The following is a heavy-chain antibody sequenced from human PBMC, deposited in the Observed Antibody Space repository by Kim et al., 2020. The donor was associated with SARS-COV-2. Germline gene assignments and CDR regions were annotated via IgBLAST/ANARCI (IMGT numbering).Heavy chain of an antibody. D-gene: IGHD3-10*01. V-gene: IGHV3-30*02. Sequence: GRFTISRDNSKNTLYLQMNSLRAEDTAVYYCANFPLLWFGEPHKDDAFDIWGQGTMVTVSS. J-gene: IGHJ3*02. CDR3: ANFPLLWFGEPHKDDAFDI.